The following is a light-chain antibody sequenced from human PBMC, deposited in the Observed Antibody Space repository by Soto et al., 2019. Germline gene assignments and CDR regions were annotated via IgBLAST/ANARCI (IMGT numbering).Light chain of an antibody. CDR2: LGS. CDR3: MQALQTPIT. CDR1: QSLLHSNGYNY. J-gene: IGKJ5*01. Sequence: DIVMTQSPLSLPVTPGEPASISCRSSQSLLHSNGYNYLDWYLQKPGQSPQLLIYLGSNRASGVPDRFSGSGSGKDFTLKISRVEAEDVGVYYCMQALQTPITFGHGTRLEIK. V-gene: IGKV2-28*01.